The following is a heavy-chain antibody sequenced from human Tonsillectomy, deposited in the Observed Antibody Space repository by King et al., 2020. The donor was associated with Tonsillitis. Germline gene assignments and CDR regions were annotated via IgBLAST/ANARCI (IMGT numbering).Heavy chain of an antibody. CDR2: INPNSGGT. Sequence: QLVQSEAEVKKPGASVKVSCKASGYTFTGYYMHWVRQAPGQGLEWMGWINPNSGGTNYAQKFQGRVTMTRDTSISTAYMELSRLRSDDTAVYYCARVLKRWVLLGSGYYYYGMDVWGQGTTVTVSS. CDR3: ARVLKRWVLLGSGYYYYGMDV. D-gene: IGHD7-27*01. V-gene: IGHV1-2*02. CDR1: GYTFTGYY. J-gene: IGHJ6*02.